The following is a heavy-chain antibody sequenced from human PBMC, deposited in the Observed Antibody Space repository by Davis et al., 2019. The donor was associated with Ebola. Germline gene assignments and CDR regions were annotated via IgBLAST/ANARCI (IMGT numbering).Heavy chain of an antibody. J-gene: IGHJ4*02. CDR3: ALGITSPGKD. D-gene: IGHD3-10*01. CDR1: GGSFSTYY. CDR2: IKHNGRT. V-gene: IGHV4-34*01. Sequence: PSETLSLTCAVYGGSFSTYYWTWIRQTPGKGLEWIGEIKHNGRTNYNPSLKSRVTISIDTSKNQFSLKLSSVTAADTAVYYCALGITSPGKDWGQGTLVVVSP.